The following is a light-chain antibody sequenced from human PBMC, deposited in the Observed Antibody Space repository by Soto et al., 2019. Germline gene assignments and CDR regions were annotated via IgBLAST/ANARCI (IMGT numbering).Light chain of an antibody. Sequence: QSALTQPRSVSGSPGQSVTISCTGTSSDVGGYNYVSWYQQHPRKAPKLMIYDVSKRPSGVPDRFSGSKSANTASLTISGLQAEDEADYCCCSYAGSYTWVLGGGTKLTLL. CDR3: CSYAGSYTWV. CDR1: SSDVGGYNY. CDR2: DVS. V-gene: IGLV2-11*01. J-gene: IGLJ3*02.